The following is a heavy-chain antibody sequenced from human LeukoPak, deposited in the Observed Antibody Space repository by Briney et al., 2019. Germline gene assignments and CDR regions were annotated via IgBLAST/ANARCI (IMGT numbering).Heavy chain of an antibody. J-gene: IGHJ4*02. Sequence: GASVKVSCKASGYTFTSYDINWVRQATGQGLEWMGWMNPNSGNTGYAQKFQGRVTMTRNTSISTAYMELSSLRSEDTAVYYCARGRVRYSSSSTVGRYFDYWGQGTLVTVSS. CDR2: MNPNSGNT. D-gene: IGHD6-6*01. CDR1: GYTFTSYD. CDR3: ARGRVRYSSSSTVGRYFDY. V-gene: IGHV1-8*01.